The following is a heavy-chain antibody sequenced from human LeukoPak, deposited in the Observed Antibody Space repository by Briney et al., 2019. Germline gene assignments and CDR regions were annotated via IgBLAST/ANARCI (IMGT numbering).Heavy chain of an antibody. V-gene: IGHV4-39*01. Sequence: SETLSLTCTVSGGSISSSSYYWGWIRQPPGKGLEWIGSIYYSGSTYYNPSLKSRVTISVDTSKNQFSLKLSSVTAADTAVYYCARLPSVYRGAFDYWGQGTLVTVSS. CDR3: ARLPSVYRGAFDY. J-gene: IGHJ4*02. CDR1: GGSISSSSYY. CDR2: IYYSGST. D-gene: IGHD3-10*01.